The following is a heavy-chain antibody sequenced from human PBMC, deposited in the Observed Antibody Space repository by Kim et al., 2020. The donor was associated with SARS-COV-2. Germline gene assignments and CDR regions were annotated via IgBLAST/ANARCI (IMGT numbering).Heavy chain of an antibody. D-gene: IGHD2-15*01. J-gene: IGHJ4*02. V-gene: IGHV4-31*03. Sequence: SETLSLTCTVSGGSISSGGYYWSWIRQHPGKGLEWIGYIYYSGSTYYNPSLKSRVTISVDTSKNQFSLKLSSVTAADMAVYYCARDMCSGGSCYVGYWGQGTLVTVSS. CDR1: GGSISSGGYY. CDR3: ARDMCSGGSCYVGY. CDR2: IYYSGST.